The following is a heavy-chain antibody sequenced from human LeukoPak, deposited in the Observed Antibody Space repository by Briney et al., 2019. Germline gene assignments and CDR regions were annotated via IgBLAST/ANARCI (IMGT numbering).Heavy chain of an antibody. D-gene: IGHD3-9*01. CDR3: AREYYDILTGFVGFDP. CDR1: GGSISSYY. CDR2: IYYSGST. V-gene: IGHV4-59*12. J-gene: IGHJ5*02. Sequence: SETLSLTCTVSGGSISSYYWSWIRQPPGKGLEWIGYIYYSGSTNYNPSLKSRVTMSVDTSKNQFSLKLSSVTAADTAVYYCAREYYDILTGFVGFDPWGQGTLVTVSS.